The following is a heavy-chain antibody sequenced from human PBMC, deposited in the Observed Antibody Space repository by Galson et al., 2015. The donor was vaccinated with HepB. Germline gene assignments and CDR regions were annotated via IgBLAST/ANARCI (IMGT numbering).Heavy chain of an antibody. CDR2: IEQDGSER. Sequence: SLRLSCAASGFTFNWYWMTRVRQAPGKGLEWVANIEQDGSERYYVDSVKGRFTISRDNAKNSLYLQMNSLTAEDTAVYYCARATATIDYWGQGTLVTVSS. J-gene: IGHJ4*02. CDR1: GFTFNWYW. CDR3: ARATATIDY. D-gene: IGHD5-12*01. V-gene: IGHV3-7*04.